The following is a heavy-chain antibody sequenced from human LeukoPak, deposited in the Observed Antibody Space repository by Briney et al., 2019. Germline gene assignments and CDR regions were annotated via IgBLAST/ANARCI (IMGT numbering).Heavy chain of an antibody. CDR2: ISWNSGSI. D-gene: IGHD1-26*01. V-gene: IGHV3-9*01. Sequence: GRSLRLSCAASGFTFDDYAMHWVRQAPGKGLEWVSGISWNSGSIVYADSVKGRFTISRDNAKNSLYLQMNSLRAEDTALYYCAKDLRSGELPYNWFDPWGQGTLVTVSS. CDR3: AKDLRSGELPYNWFDP. CDR1: GFTFDDYA. J-gene: IGHJ5*02.